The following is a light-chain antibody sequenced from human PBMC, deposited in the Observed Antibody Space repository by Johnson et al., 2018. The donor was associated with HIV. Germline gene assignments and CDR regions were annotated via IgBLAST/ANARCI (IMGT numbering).Light chain of an antibody. CDR3: ATWDRSLSAGGV. V-gene: IGLV1-51*01. CDR2: DNT. Sequence: QSVLTQPPSVSAAPGQKVTISCSGTSSNIGNHYVSWYQQLPGTAPKLLIYDNTKRPSGVPDRFSGSKSGSSATLGITGLQTGDEADYYCATWDRSLSAGGVFGTGTKVTVL. J-gene: IGLJ1*01. CDR1: SSNIGNHY.